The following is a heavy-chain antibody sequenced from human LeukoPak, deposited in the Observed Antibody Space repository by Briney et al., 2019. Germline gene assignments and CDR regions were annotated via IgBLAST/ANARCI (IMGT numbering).Heavy chain of an antibody. Sequence: GGSLSLSCAASGFTFSDYYMSWVRQAPGKGLEWVSYISSTSSYTNYADSVKGRFTISRDKAKNSLYLQMNSLRADDTAVYYCARSGIHDYWGQGTLVTVSS. V-gene: IGHV3-11*03. CDR3: ARSGIHDY. D-gene: IGHD1-26*01. CDR1: GFTFSDYY. J-gene: IGHJ4*02. CDR2: ISSTSSYT.